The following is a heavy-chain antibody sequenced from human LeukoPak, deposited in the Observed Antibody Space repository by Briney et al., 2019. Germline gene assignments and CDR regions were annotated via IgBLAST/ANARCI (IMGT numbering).Heavy chain of an antibody. CDR1: GGSISSSSHY. J-gene: IGHJ4*02. Sequence: SETLSLTCTVSGGSISSSSHYWGWIRQPPGKGLEWIGSIYYSGSTYYNPSLKSRVTISVDTSKNQFSLKLSSVTAADTAVYYCARLRKWLADYWGQGTLVTVSS. D-gene: IGHD6-19*01. CDR3: ARLRKWLADY. CDR2: IYYSGST. V-gene: IGHV4-39*01.